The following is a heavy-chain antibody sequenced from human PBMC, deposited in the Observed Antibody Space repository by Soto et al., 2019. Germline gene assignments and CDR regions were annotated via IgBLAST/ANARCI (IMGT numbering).Heavy chain of an antibody. Sequence: RASVKVSCKASGGTFSSYAISWVRQAPGQGLEWMGGIIPIFGTANYAQKFQGRVTITADESTSTAYMELSSLRSEDTAVYYCARPPRGKAYYYYGMDVWGQGTTVTVSS. V-gene: IGHV1-69*13. CDR3: ARPPRGKAYYYYGMDV. D-gene: IGHD2-15*01. CDR2: IIPIFGTA. CDR1: GGTFSSYA. J-gene: IGHJ6*02.